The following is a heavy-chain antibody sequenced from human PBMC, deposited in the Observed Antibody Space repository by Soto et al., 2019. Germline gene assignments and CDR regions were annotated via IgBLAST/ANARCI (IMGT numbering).Heavy chain of an antibody. Sequence: SETLSLTCTVSGGSMSRSSYYWGWIRQPPGKGLEWISCIYHSESAYYNPSLKSRVTTSIDATKNQFFLNLSSVTVADTAMYFCVRVSLYNWFDSWGQGTLVTVSS. CDR3: VRVSLYNWFDS. J-gene: IGHJ5*01. CDR2: IYHSESA. D-gene: IGHD2-8*01. CDR1: GGSMSRSSYY. V-gene: IGHV4-39*01.